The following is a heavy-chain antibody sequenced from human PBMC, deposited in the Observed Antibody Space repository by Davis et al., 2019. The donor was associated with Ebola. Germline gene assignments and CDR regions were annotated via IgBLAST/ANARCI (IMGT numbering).Heavy chain of an antibody. Sequence: PGGSLRLSCAASGFTFSNFAMHWVRQAPGKGLEWVSAIDGNGLYTYYADSVKGRFTISRDNSKNTLYLQMDSLKTEDTAVYYCCRDLKQPPPSYYYGMDVWGQGTTVTVSS. J-gene: IGHJ6*02. CDR3: CRDLKQPPPSYYYGMDV. D-gene: IGHD5-24*01. V-gene: IGHV3-23*01. CDR1: GFTFSNFA. CDR2: IDGNGLYT.